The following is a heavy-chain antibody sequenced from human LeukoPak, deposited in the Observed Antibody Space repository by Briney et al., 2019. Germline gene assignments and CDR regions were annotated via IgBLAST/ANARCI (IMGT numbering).Heavy chain of an antibody. CDR1: GLTFSSHW. CDR3: ARDSSGSFDY. CDR2: ISGSGGST. V-gene: IGHV3-23*01. J-gene: IGHJ4*02. Sequence: GGSLRLSCAASGLTFSSHWMHWVRQAPGKGLEWVSAISGSGGSTYYADSVKGRFTISRDNSKNTLYLQMNSLRGEDTAVYYCARDSSGSFDYWGQGTLVTVSS. D-gene: IGHD6-19*01.